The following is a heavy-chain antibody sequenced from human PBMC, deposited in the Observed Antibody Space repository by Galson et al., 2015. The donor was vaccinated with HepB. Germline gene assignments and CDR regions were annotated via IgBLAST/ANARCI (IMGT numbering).Heavy chain of an antibody. J-gene: IGHJ4*02. D-gene: IGHD6-19*01. CDR1: GFTFSSYA. Sequence: SLRLSCAASGFTFSSYAMSWVRQAPGKGLEWVSAISGSGGSTYYADSVKGRFTISRDNSKNTLYLQMNSLRAEDTAVYYCAKAGSGWSRTCDYWGQGTLVTVSS. CDR2: ISGSGGST. V-gene: IGHV3-23*01. CDR3: AKAGSGWSRTCDY.